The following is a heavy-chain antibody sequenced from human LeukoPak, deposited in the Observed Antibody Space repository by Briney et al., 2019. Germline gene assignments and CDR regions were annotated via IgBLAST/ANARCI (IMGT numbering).Heavy chain of an antibody. J-gene: IGHJ3*02. CDR2: INHSGST. Sequence: SETLSLTCAVYGGSFSGYYWSWIRQPPGKGLEWIWEINHSGSTNYNPSLKSRVTISVDTSKNQFSLKLSSVTAADTAVYYCARGRGFGELLAFDIWGQGTMVTVSS. V-gene: IGHV4-34*01. CDR1: GGSFSGYY. CDR3: ARGRGFGELLAFDI. D-gene: IGHD3-10*01.